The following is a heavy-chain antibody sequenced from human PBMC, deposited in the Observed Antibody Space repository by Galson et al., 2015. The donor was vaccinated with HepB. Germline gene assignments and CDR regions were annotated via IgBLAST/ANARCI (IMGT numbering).Heavy chain of an antibody. CDR2: IYYSGST. D-gene: IGHD3-22*01. Sequence: ETLSLTCTVSGGSISSYYWSWIRQPPGEGLEWIGYIYYSGSTNYNPSLKSRVTISVDTSKNQFSLKLSSVTAADTAVYYCARDYCDSSGYSNWFDPWGQGTLVTVSS. J-gene: IGHJ5*02. V-gene: IGHV4-59*01. CDR1: GGSISSYY. CDR3: ARDYCDSSGYSNWFDP.